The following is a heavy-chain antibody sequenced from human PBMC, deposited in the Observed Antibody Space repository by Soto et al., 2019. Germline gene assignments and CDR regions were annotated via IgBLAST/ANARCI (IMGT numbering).Heavy chain of an antibody. V-gene: IGHV3-15*07. CDR2: IKNKTAGETT. D-gene: IGHD1-26*01. CDR3: TAKWDVSRGWFDP. Sequence: EVQLVESGGGLVKPGGSLRLSCADSGFTFSQAWMNWDRQTPGKGLEWVGRIKNKTAGETTDYAAPVKGRFTISRDDSKNTLYLQMDSLKTEDTDVYYCTAKWDVSRGWFDPWGQGTLVTVSS. J-gene: IGHJ5*02. CDR1: GFTFSQAW.